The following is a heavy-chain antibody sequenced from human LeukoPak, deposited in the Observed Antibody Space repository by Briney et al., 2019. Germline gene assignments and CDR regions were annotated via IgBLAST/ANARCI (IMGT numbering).Heavy chain of an antibody. V-gene: IGHV3-21*04. J-gene: IGHJ3*02. CDR2: INTVASYI. CDR3: AKDSSGYYFGLPGDAFDI. CDR1: GLTFSSFS. D-gene: IGHD3-22*01. Sequence: GGPLRLSCAASGLTFSSFSFNWVRQGPRKGLEWVSSINTVASYIYYADSVRGRFTISRDNAKNSLYLQMNSLRAEDTAVYYCAKDSSGYYFGLPGDAFDIWGQGTMVTVSS.